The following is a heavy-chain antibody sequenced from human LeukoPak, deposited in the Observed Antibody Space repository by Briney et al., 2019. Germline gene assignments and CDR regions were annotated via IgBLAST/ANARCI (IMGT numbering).Heavy chain of an antibody. CDR1: GFTFSSYA. V-gene: IGHV3-23*01. D-gene: IGHD3-22*01. CDR3: AKDFYYDSSYDAFDI. CDR2: ISGSGGNT. Sequence: PGGSLRLSCAASGFTFSSYAMSWVRQAPGKGLEWVSTISGSGGNTYYADSVKGRFTISSDNSKNTLYLQMNSLRAEDTAVYYCAKDFYYDSSYDAFDIWGQGTMVTVSS. J-gene: IGHJ3*02.